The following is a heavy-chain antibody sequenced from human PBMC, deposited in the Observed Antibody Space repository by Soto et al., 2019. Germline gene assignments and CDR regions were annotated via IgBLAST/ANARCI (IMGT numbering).Heavy chain of an antibody. Sequence: SETLSLTCTVSGGSISRGDYYWSWIRQPPGKGLEWIGYIYYTGSTNYNPSLKSRVTISVDTSKNQFSLQLSSVTAADTAVYYCARGPRNWGVDYWGQGTLVTVSS. CDR3: ARGPRNWGVDY. V-gene: IGHV4-61*08. D-gene: IGHD7-27*01. CDR1: GGSISRGDYY. CDR2: IYYTGST. J-gene: IGHJ4*02.